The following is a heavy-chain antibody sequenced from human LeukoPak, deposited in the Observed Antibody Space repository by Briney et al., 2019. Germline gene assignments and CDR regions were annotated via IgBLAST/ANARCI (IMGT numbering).Heavy chain of an antibody. CDR3: ARAYCGGDCYLDEYYFDY. J-gene: IGHJ4*02. Sequence: ETLSLTCAVYGGSFSGYYWSWVRQAPGKGLEWVANIKQDGSEKYYVDSVKGRFTISRDNAKNSLYLQMNSLRAEDTAVYYCARAYCGGDCYLDEYYFDYWGQGTLVTVSS. V-gene: IGHV3-7*01. D-gene: IGHD2-21*02. CDR2: IKQDGSEK. CDR1: GGSFSGYY.